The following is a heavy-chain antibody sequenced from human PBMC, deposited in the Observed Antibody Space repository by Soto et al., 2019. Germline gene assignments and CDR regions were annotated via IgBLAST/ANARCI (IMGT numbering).Heavy chain of an antibody. V-gene: IGHV1-2*02. CDR2: ISPNSGGT. J-gene: IGHJ6*02. Sequence: ASVKVSCNASGYTFSGYYMHWARLAPGQGLEWMGWISPNSGGTNYAQKFQGRVTMTLDTSISTAYMELSRLRSDDTAVYYCARDLRRSGNGMDVWGQGTTVTVSS. CDR1: GYTFSGYY. CDR3: ARDLRRSGNGMDV. D-gene: IGHD3-10*01.